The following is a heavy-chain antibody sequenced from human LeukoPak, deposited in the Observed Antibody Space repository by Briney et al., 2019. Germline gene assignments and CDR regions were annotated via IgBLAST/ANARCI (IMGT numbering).Heavy chain of an antibody. CDR2: ISYDGTYK. CDR1: GFTFSSYA. Sequence: GGSLRLSCAASGFTFSSYAIHWVRQAPGKGLEWVAVISYDGTYKYFADSVKGRFTISRDNSKNTLYLQMNSLRAEDTAVYYCAKKPLYYGMDVWGKGTTVTVSS. V-gene: IGHV3-30-3*02. J-gene: IGHJ6*04. CDR3: AKKPLYYGMDV.